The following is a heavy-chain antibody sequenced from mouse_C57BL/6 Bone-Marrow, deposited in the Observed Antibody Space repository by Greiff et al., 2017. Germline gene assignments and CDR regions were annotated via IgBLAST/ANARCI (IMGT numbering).Heavy chain of an antibody. D-gene: IGHD1-1*01. CDR2: IWSGGST. Sequence: QVQLQQSGPGLVQPSPCLSITCTASGFSLTSYGVHWVRQSPGKGLEWLGVIWSGGSTDYNAAFISSLSISKDTSKSQVIYKMNSLQADDTAIYYYASHYYGAGAMDYWGQGTSVTVSS. CDR3: ASHYYGAGAMDY. CDR1: GFSLTSYG. J-gene: IGHJ4*01. V-gene: IGHV2-2*01.